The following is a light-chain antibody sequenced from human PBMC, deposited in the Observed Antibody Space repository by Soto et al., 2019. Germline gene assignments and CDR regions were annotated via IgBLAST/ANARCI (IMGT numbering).Light chain of an antibody. CDR1: QSITSY. V-gene: IGKV1-39*01. J-gene: IGKJ5*01. CDR2: AAS. CDR3: QQYSHLIT. Sequence: DIQMTQSPSSLSASVGYRFTITCRASQSITSYLSWYQQQPGKAPKLLIYAASSLQSGVPSRFSGSGSGTDFTFTISSLQPEDIATYYCQQYSHLITFGQGTRREIK.